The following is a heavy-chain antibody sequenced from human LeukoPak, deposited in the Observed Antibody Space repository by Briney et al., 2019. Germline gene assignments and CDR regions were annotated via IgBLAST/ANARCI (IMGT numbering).Heavy chain of an antibody. V-gene: IGHV1-69*04. J-gene: IGHJ4*02. D-gene: IGHD3-22*01. CDR3: ARDSPYYYDSSGYPPFDY. Sequence: GASVKVSCKASGGTFSSYAISWVRQAPGQGLEWMGRIIPILGIANYAQKFQGRVTITADKSTSTAYMELSSLRSEDTAVYYCARDSPYYYDSSGYPPFDYWGQGTLVTVSS. CDR1: GGTFSSYA. CDR2: IIPILGIA.